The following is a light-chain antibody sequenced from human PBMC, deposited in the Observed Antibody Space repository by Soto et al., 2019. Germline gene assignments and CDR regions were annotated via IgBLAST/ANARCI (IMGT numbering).Light chain of an antibody. CDR2: GNS. Sequence: QSVLTQPPSVSGAPGQRVTISCTGSSSNIGAGYDVHWYQQLPGTAPKLLIYGNSNRPSGVPDRFSGSKSGTSASLAITGLQAEDEADYYCQSYDSSVVFGGWTKLTVL. V-gene: IGLV1-40*01. J-gene: IGLJ2*01. CDR3: QSYDSSVV. CDR1: SSNIGAGYD.